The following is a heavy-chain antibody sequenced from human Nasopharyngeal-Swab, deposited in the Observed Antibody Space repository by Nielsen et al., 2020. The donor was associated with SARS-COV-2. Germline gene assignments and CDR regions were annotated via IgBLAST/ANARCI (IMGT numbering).Heavy chain of an antibody. V-gene: IGHV3-72*01. D-gene: IGHD3-22*01. CDR3: VRADISGYFDY. Sequence: GGSLRLSCAASGFTLSEHYMDWVRQAPGKGLEWVGRSRNEAHSFTTEYAASVKGRFTISRDGSENSLYLQMNSLKIEDTAVYYCVRADISGYFDYWGQGTLVTVSS. J-gene: IGHJ4*02. CDR2: SRNEAHSFTT. CDR1: GFTLSEHY.